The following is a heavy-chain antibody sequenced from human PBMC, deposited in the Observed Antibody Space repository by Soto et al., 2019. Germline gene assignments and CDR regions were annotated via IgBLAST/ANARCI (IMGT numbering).Heavy chain of an antibody. CDR3: ARHFSVDYFDY. CDR2: IYYSGTT. CDR1: GGSFSSISNHY. J-gene: IGHJ4*02. V-gene: IGHV4-39*01. Sequence: SETLSLTCTFSGGSFSSISNHYCSWIRQPPGKGLEWIGSIYYSGTTYYNPSLKSRVTISVDRSKNQFSLKLSSVTAADTAVYYCARHFSVDYFDYWGQGALVTVSS.